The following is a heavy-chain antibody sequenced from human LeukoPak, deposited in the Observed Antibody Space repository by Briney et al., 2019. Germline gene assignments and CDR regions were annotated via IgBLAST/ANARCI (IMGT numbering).Heavy chain of an antibody. Sequence: SGPTLVNPTQTLTLTCTFSGFSLSTSGVGVGWIRQPPGKALEWLALIYWNDDKRYSPSLKSRLTITKDTSKNQVVLTMTNMDPVDTATYYCYTGSLPAAIGWNYYYMDVWGKGTTVTVSS. CDR1: GFSLSTSGVG. J-gene: IGHJ6*03. CDR3: YTGSLPAAIGWNYYYMDV. V-gene: IGHV2-5*01. CDR2: IYWNDDK. D-gene: IGHD2-2*02.